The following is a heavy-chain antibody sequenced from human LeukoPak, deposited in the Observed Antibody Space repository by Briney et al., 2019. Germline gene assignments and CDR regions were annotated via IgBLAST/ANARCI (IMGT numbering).Heavy chain of an antibody. J-gene: IGHJ3*02. CDR2: INLNSGGT. CDR1: GYTFTGSY. CDR3: ARVHSGAGAFDI. Sequence: ASVKVSCRASGYTFTGSYMHWVRQAPGQGLEWMGWINLNSGGTNYAQKFQGRVTMTRDTSISTAYMELSRLRSDDTAVYYCARVHSGAGAFDIWGQGTMVTVSS. D-gene: IGHD1-26*01. V-gene: IGHV1-2*02.